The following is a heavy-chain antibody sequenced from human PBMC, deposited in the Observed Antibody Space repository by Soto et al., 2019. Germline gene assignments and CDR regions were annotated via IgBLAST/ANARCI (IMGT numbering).Heavy chain of an antibody. Sequence: EVQLVESGGGLVQPGGSLRLSCAASGFTVSSNYMSWVRQAPGKGLEWVSVIYSGGSTYYADSVKGRFTISRHNSKNTLYLEMNSLRAEDTAMYYCARETSGGNTFFDCWGQGTLVTVSS. V-gene: IGHV3-53*04. CDR1: GFTVSSNY. D-gene: IGHD3-10*01. CDR2: IYSGGST. CDR3: ARETSGGNTFFDC. J-gene: IGHJ4*02.